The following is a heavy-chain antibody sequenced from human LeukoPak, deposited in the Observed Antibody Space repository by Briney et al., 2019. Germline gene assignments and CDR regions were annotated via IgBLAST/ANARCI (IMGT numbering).Heavy chain of an antibody. CDR2: IIPIFGTA. Sequence: ASVKVSCKASGGTFSSYAISWVRQAPGQGLEWMGRIIPIFGTANYAQKFQGRVTITTDESTSTAYMELSSLRSEDTAVYYCARALFLGIAVAEGYFDYWGQGTLVTVSS. CDR1: GGTFSSYA. V-gene: IGHV1-69*05. D-gene: IGHD6-19*01. J-gene: IGHJ4*02. CDR3: ARALFLGIAVAEGYFDY.